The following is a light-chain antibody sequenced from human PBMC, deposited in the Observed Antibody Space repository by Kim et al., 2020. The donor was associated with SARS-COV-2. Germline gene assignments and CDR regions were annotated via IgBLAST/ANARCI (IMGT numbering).Light chain of an antibody. CDR3: QAWDSIVV. Sequence: SYELTQPPSVSVSPGHTASITCSGDKLGDKYACWYQQKPGQSPVLVIYQDSKRPSGIPKRFSGSNSGNTATLTISGTQAMDEADYYCQAWDSIVVFGGGTQLTVL. CDR2: QDS. J-gene: IGLJ2*01. CDR1: KLGDKY. V-gene: IGLV3-1*01.